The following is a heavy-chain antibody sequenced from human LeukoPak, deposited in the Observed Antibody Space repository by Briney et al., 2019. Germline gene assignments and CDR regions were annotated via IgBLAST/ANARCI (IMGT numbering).Heavy chain of an antibody. D-gene: IGHD4-17*01. Sequence: SQTLSLTCTVSGGSISSGGYYWSWIRQHPGKGLEWIGYIYYSGSTYYNPSLKSRVTISVDTSKNQFSLKLSSVTAADTAVYYCARGSSRDYEYFQHWGQGTLVTVSS. J-gene: IGHJ1*01. CDR3: ARGSSRDYEYFQH. CDR2: IYYSGST. CDR1: GGSISSGGYY. V-gene: IGHV4-31*03.